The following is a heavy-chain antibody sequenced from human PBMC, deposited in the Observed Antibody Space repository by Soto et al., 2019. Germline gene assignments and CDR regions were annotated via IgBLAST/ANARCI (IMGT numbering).Heavy chain of an antibody. D-gene: IGHD4-17*01. V-gene: IGHV1-69*04. CDR2: IIPILGIA. CDR3: ARDRADDYGDYDFDY. CDR1: WGTFSSHT. J-gene: IGHJ4*02. Sequence: GAPVKVSCKASWGTFSSHTFRWVRQAPGQGLEWMGRIIPILGIANYAQKFQGRVTITADKSTSTAYMELSSLRSEDTAVYYCARDRADDYGDYDFDYWGQGTLVTVSS.